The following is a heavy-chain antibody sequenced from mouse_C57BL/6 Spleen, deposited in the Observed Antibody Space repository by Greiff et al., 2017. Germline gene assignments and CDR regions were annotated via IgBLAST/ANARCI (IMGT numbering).Heavy chain of an antibody. CDR2: IDPETGGT. CDR3: TKTAQGWGWFAY. Sequence: VQLQQSGAELVRPGASVTLSCKASGYTFTDYEMHWVKQTPVHGLEWIGAIDPETGGTAYNQKFKGKAILTADKSSSTAYMELRSLTSEDSAVYYCTKTAQGWGWFAYWGQGTLVTVSA. D-gene: IGHD3-2*02. J-gene: IGHJ3*01. V-gene: IGHV1-15*01. CDR1: GYTFTDYE.